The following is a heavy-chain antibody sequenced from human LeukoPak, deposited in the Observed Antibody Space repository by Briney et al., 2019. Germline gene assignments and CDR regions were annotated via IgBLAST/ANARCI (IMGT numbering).Heavy chain of an antibody. CDR3: ARHGVTTTDYYWD. V-gene: IGHV4-39*01. CDR2: IYYRGST. J-gene: IGHJ4*02. D-gene: IGHD4/OR15-4a*01. Sequence: AETLSLTCSVSGGSIGNTTFYWAWIRQPAGKGLEWIGTIYYRGSTYYNPSLKSRVTISIDTSKNQFSLRLSFVTATDTAVYYCARHGVTTTDYYWDWGQGTLVTVSS. CDR1: GGSIGNTTFY.